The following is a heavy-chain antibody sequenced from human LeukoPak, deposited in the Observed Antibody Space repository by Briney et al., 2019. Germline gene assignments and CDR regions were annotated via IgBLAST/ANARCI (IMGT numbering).Heavy chain of an antibody. V-gene: IGHV4-39*07. J-gene: IGHJ3*02. CDR1: GGSISSSSYY. D-gene: IGHD6-19*01. Sequence: SETLSLTCTVSGGSISSSSYYWGWIRQPPGKGLEWIGSIYYSGSTYYNPSLKSRVTISVDTSKNQFSLKLSSVTAADTAVYYCARVRTGYSSGWSPDAFDIWGQGTMVTVSS. CDR3: ARVRTGYSSGWSPDAFDI. CDR2: IYYSGST.